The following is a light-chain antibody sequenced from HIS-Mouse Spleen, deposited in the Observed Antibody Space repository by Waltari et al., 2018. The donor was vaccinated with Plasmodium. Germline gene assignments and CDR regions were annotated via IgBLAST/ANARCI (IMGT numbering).Light chain of an antibody. V-gene: IGLV3-10*01. CDR1: ALPKKY. J-gene: IGLJ3*02. CDR2: EDS. CDR3: YSAADNNRV. Sequence: SYELTQPPSVSVSPGQTARITRSGDALPKKYAYWYQQKSGQAPVLVIYEDSKRPSGIPERFSGSSSGTTVTLTISGAQVEDEADYYCYSAADNNRVFGGGTKLTVL.